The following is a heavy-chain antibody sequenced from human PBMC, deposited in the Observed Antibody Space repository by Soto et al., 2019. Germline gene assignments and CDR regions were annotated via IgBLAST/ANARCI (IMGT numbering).Heavy chain of an antibody. Sequence: QVQLVQSGAEVKKPGSSVKVSCKASGGTFSSYTISWVRQAPGQGLEWMGRIIPILGIANYAQKFQGRVTITADKSTSTAYMELSSLRAEDTAVYYCARLRDSDGMDVWGQGTTVTVSS. V-gene: IGHV1-69*02. D-gene: IGHD1-26*01. CDR1: GGTFSSYT. CDR3: ARLRDSDGMDV. J-gene: IGHJ6*02. CDR2: IIPILGIA.